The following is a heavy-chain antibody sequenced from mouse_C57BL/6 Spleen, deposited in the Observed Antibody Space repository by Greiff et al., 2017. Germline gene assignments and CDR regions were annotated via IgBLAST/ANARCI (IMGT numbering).Heavy chain of an antibody. Sequence: VQLQQPGTELVKPGASVKLSCKASGYTFTSYWMHWVKQRPGQGLEWIGNINPSNGGTNYNEKFKSKATLTVDKSSSTAYMQLSSLTSEDSAFYYCAREEGFRRAAWFAYWGQGTLVTVSA. CDR3: AREEGFRRAAWFAY. CDR2: INPSNGGT. J-gene: IGHJ3*01. CDR1: GYTFTSYW. V-gene: IGHV1-53*01.